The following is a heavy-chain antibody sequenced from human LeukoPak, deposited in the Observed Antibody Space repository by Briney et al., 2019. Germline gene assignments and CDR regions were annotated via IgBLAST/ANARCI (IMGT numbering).Heavy chain of an antibody. Sequence: SVKVSCKASGGTFSSYAISWVRQAPGQGLEWMGRIIPILGIANYAQKFEGRVTITADKSTSTAYMELSSLRSGDTAVYYCARTLPGTTIVKGFYYYYYGMDVWGQGTTVTVSS. J-gene: IGHJ6*02. CDR2: IIPILGIA. CDR3: ARTLPGTTIVKGFYYYYYGMDV. V-gene: IGHV1-69*04. CDR1: GGTFSSYA. D-gene: IGHD1-7*01.